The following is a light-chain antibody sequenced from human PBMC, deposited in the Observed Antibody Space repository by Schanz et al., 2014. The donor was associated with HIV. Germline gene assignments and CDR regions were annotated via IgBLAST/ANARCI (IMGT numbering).Light chain of an antibody. J-gene: IGKJ3*01. CDR2: GAS. V-gene: IGKV1-17*01. CDR1: QDIRDD. Sequence: IQMTQSPSPLSASVGDTVTITCRASQDIRDDLGWYQQKPGRAPKRLIYGASSLQSGVPSRFSASGSETDFTLTISSLQPDDYGTYYCLQLNNFPFTFGPGTKVDLK. CDR3: LQLNNFPFT.